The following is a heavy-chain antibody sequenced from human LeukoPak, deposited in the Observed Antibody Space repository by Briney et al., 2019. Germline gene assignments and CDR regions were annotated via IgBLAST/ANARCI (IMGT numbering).Heavy chain of an antibody. Sequence: SETLSLTCTVSGGSISSDYWSWVRQPPGKGLEWIGEIYHSGGTNYNPSLKSRVTISLDKSKNQFSLKLNSVTAADTAVYYCARDLGYSYGLGLDYWGQGTLVTVSS. D-gene: IGHD5-18*01. J-gene: IGHJ4*02. CDR2: IYHSGGT. CDR1: GGSISSDY. V-gene: IGHV4-4*02. CDR3: ARDLGYSYGLGLDY.